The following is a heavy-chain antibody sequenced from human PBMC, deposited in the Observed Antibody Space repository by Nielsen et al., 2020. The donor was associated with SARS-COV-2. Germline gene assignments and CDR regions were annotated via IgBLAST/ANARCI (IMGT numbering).Heavy chain of an antibody. Sequence: GESLKISCAASGFTFDDYTMHWVCQAPGKGLEWVSLISWDGGSTYYADSVKGRFTISRDNSKNSLYLQMNSLRTEDTALYYCAKEGASSSWLNLDYWGQGTLVTVSS. CDR3: AKEGASSSWLNLDY. D-gene: IGHD6-13*01. CDR1: GFTFDDYT. J-gene: IGHJ4*02. CDR2: ISWDGGST. V-gene: IGHV3-43*01.